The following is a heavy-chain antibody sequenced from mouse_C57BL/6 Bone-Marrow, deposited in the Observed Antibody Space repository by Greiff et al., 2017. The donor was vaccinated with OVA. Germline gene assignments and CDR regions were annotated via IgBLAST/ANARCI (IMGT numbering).Heavy chain of an antibody. CDR3: ARGGYYYGSPWYFDD. CDR2: INPSSGYT. CDR1: GYTFTSYT. V-gene: IGHV1-4*01. J-gene: IGHJ2*01. Sequence: ESGAELARPGASVKMSCKASGYTFTSYTMHWVKQRPGQGLEWIGYINPSSGYTKYNQKFKDKATLTADKSSSTAYMQLSSLTSEDSAVYYCARGGYYYGSPWYFDDWGQGTTLTVSS. D-gene: IGHD1-1*01.